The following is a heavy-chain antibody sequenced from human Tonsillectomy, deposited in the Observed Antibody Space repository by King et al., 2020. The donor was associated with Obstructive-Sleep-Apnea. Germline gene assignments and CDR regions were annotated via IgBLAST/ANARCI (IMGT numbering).Heavy chain of an antibody. D-gene: IGHD3-9*01. J-gene: IGHJ6*02. CDR3: ARDHDDNLTGALGYYYGMDV. V-gene: IGHV3-33*01. CDR2: IWYDGSNK. CDR1: GFTFTSYG. Sequence: VQLVESGGGVVQPGRSLRLSCAASGFTFTSYGMHWVRQAPGKGLEWVAVIWYDGSNKYYADSVKGRFTNSRDNSKNTLYLQMKRLRAEDTAVYYCARDHDDNLTGALGYYYGMDVWGQGTTVTVSS.